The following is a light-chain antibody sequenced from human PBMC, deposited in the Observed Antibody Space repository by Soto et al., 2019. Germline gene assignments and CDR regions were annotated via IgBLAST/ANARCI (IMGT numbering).Light chain of an antibody. V-gene: IGKV3-20*01. CDR1: QSVDSAY. J-gene: IGKJ2*01. Sequence: EVVLTQSPGTLSLSPGERATLSCRASQSVDSAYLAWYQPKPGQAPRLLIYGASSRATGIPDRFSGSGSGTDFTLTISRLDPEDFAVYYCQQYSNSPPYTFGQGTKLEIK. CDR2: GAS. CDR3: QQYSNSPPYT.